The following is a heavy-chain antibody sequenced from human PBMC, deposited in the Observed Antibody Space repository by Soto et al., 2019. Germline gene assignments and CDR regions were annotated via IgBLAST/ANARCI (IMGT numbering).Heavy chain of an antibody. Sequence: QLQLQESGPGLVKPSETLSLTCTVSGGSISSSSYYWGWIRQPPGKGLEWIGSIYYSGSTYYNPSLKSRVTISVDTSKNQFSLKLSSVTAADTAVYYCARHIGITTILEAYWGQGTLVTVSS. V-gene: IGHV4-39*01. CDR2: IYYSGST. D-gene: IGHD3-22*01. CDR1: GGSISSSSYY. CDR3: ARHIGITTILEAY. J-gene: IGHJ4*02.